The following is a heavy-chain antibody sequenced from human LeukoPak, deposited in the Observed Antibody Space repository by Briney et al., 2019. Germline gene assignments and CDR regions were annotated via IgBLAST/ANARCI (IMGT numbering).Heavy chain of an antibody. CDR2: TYYRSKWYN. Sequence: PSQTLSLTCGISGDSVSSNNGAWNWIRQSPSRGLEWLGRTYYRSKWYNDYAGSMKGRITISPDTSKNQFSLQLNSVTPEDTAVYYCARDVGTSGWNTFDYWGQGPLVTVSS. J-gene: IGHJ4*02. D-gene: IGHD6-19*01. CDR1: GDSVSSNNGA. CDR3: ARDVGTSGWNTFDY. V-gene: IGHV6-1*01.